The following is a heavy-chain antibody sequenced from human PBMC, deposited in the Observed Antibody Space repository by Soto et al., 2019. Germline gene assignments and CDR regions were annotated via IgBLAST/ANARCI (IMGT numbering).Heavy chain of an antibody. J-gene: IGHJ6*02. V-gene: IGHV5-10-1*01. CDR1: GYNFTSYW. Sequence: RGELLKICSKGAGYNFTSYWSSWVRQMPGKGLEWMGRIDPSDSYTNYSPSFQGHVTISADKSISTAYLQWSSLKASDTAMYYCARLGTNYYYGMDVWGQGTTVTVSS. CDR2: IDPSDSYT. CDR3: ARLGTNYYYGMDV. D-gene: IGHD1-1*01.